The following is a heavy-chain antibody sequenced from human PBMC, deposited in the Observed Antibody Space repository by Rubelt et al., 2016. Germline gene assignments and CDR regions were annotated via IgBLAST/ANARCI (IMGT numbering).Heavy chain of an antibody. D-gene: IGHD5-18*01. CDR2: INSEGSST. Sequence: QVPGKGLVWVSRINSEGSSTSYVDSVKGRFTISRDNSNNTLYLQMNSLRAEDKALYSCARLPQGSYGWVDYWGQGTLVTVSS. V-gene: IGHV3-74*01. CDR3: ARLPQGSYGWVDY. J-gene: IGHJ4*02.